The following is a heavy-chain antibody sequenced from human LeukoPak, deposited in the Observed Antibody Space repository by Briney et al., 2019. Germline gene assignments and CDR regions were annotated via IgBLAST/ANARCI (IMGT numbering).Heavy chain of an antibody. CDR1: GYTFTSYD. CDR3: ARDPFGWAWFDP. D-gene: IGHD3-16*01. Sequence: ASVKVSCKASGYTFTSYDINWVRQATGQGLEWMGWMNPNSGNTGYAQKFQGRVTITRNTSISTAYMELSSLRSEDTAVYYCARDPFGWAWFDPWGQGTLVTVSS. CDR2: MNPNSGNT. V-gene: IGHV1-8*03. J-gene: IGHJ5*02.